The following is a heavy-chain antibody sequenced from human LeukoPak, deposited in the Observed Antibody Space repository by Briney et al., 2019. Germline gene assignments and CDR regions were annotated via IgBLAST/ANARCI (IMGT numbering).Heavy chain of an antibody. V-gene: IGHV1-69*13. Sequence: AASVKVSCKASGGTFISYATSWGRPAPGQGLEWMGGIILIFGTANYAQKFQGRVPITADESTSTAYIELSSLRSEDTAVYYCARDNTIDYGGFYYYYKAVWVKGATVTDSS. CDR1: GGTFISYA. J-gene: IGHJ6*03. CDR2: IILIFGTA. D-gene: IGHD4-23*01. CDR3: ARDNTIDYGGFYYYYKAV.